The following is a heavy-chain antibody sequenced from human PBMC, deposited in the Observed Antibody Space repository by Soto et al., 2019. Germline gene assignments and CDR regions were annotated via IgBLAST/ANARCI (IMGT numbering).Heavy chain of an antibody. CDR1: GYTFTDAY. Sequence: QVRLVQSGAEVKKPGASVKVTCKPSGYTFTDAYIHWVRQAPGQGLEWLGWINPKNGGTNYAQKFQGRVTLTRDPSSSTASMELSSLNANDPAVYYCAREEGTELDFWGQGTLVTVSS. D-gene: IGHD1-7*01. V-gene: IGHV1-2*02. J-gene: IGHJ4*02. CDR2: INPKNGGT. CDR3: AREEGTELDF.